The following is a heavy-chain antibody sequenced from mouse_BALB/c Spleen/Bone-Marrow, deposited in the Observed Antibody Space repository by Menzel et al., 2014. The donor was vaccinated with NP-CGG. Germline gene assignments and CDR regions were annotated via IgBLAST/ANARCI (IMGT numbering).Heavy chain of an antibody. D-gene: IGHD2-3*01. CDR3: AGGFYDGSCWYFDV. V-gene: IGHV1-12*01. J-gene: IGHJ1*01. CDR1: GYTFTSYN. Sequence: LQQSGAELVKPGASVKMSCTASGYTFTSYNLHWVKQTPGQGLEWIGAIYPGNGDTSYNQNFKGRAPLTTDKSSSTAYMQHSSLTSEDSAVYYCAGGFYDGSCWYFDVWGAGATVAVSS. CDR2: IYPGNGDT.